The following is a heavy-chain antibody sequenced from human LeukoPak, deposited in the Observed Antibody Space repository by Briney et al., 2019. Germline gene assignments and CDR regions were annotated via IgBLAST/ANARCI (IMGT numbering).Heavy chain of an antibody. CDR1: GFTFSDYY. CDR3: ASLGPGYSGYYFDS. J-gene: IGHJ4*02. D-gene: IGHD5-12*01. V-gene: IGHV3-11*06. Sequence: GGSLRLSCAASGFTFSDYYMSWIRQAPGKGLEWVSYISISSSYTNYGDSVKGRFTISRDNAKNSLFLQMNILRGEDTAVYYCASLGPGYSGYYFDSWGQGTLVTVSS. CDR2: ISISSSYT.